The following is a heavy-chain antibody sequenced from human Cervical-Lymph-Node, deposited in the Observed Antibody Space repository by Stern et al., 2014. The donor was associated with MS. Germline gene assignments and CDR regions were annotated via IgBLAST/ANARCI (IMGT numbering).Heavy chain of an antibody. CDR1: GYRFINNW. V-gene: IGHV5-51*03. D-gene: IGHD2-21*01. J-gene: IGHJ4*02. CDR2: IYPGDSDV. Sequence: EVQLVESGAEVRKPGDSLKISCKTSGYRFINNWIAWVRQVPGKGLEWIGIIYPGDSDVRYSPSFQGHVTISVDKSISTGYLQWSSLRASDTAVDYCARWSVACDSWGQGALITVSS. CDR3: ARWSVACDS.